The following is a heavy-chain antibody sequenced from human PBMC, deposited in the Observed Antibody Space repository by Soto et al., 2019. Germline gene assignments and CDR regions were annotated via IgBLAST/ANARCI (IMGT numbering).Heavy chain of an antibody. V-gene: IGHV3-33*01. CDR2: IWYDGSNK. Sequence: GGSLRLSCAASGFTFSSYGMHWVRQALGKGLEWVAVIWYDGSNKYYADSVKGRFTISRDNSKNKLYLQMNSLRAEDTAVYYCARDLRFMGYSDYWGQGTLVTVSS. D-gene: IGHD3-3*01. J-gene: IGHJ4*02. CDR1: GFTFSSYG. CDR3: ARDLRFMGYSDY.